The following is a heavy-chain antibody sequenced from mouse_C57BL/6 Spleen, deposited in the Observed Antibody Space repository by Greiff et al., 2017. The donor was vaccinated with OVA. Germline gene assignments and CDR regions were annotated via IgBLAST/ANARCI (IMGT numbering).Heavy chain of an antibody. J-gene: IGHJ2*01. CDR1: GFTFSDYG. V-gene: IGHV5-17*01. CDR3: ARDSCYYFDY. CDR2: ISSGSSTI. Sequence: EVMLVESGGGLVKPGGSLKLSCAASGFTFSDYGMHWVRQAPEKGLEWVAYISSGSSTIYYADTVKGRFTISRDNAKNTLFLQMTSLRSEDTAMYYSARDSCYYFDYWGQGTTLTVSS.